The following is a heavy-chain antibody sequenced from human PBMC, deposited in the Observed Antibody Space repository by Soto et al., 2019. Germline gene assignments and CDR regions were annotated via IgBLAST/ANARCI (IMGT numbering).Heavy chain of an antibody. CDR3: AHRLLKFNWVDP. J-gene: IGHJ5*02. CDR1: GFSLSTSGVG. Sequence: QITLKESGPTLVKPTQNLTLTCTFSGFSLSTSGVGVGWIRQPPGKTLEWLALIYWDDDKRYNPSLKSRLTITKDTSKTQVVLTMTNMDPVDTATYYCAHRLLKFNWVDPWGQGTLVTVSS. V-gene: IGHV2-5*02. CDR2: IYWDDDK.